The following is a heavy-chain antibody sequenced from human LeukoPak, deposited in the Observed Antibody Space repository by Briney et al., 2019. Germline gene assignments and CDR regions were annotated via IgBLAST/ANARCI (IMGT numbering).Heavy chain of an antibody. Sequence: GGSLRLSCAASGFTFSSYIMNWVRQAPGKGLEWVSSISSSSSYIYYADSVKGRFTISRDNSKNTLYLQMNSLRAEDTAVYYCARPPPSCSSTSCYQHYWGQGTLVTVSS. D-gene: IGHD2-2*01. CDR3: ARPPPSCSSTSCYQHY. J-gene: IGHJ4*02. V-gene: IGHV3-21*01. CDR1: GFTFSSYI. CDR2: ISSSSSYI.